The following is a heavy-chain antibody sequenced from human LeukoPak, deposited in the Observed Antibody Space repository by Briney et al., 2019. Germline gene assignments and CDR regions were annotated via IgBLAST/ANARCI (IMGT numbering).Heavy chain of an antibody. D-gene: IGHD3-22*01. V-gene: IGHV4-4*07. CDR3: ARGRDYDSSGYYGDV. Sequence: PSETLSLTCTVSGGSISSYYWSWVRQPAGKGLEWIGRIYTSGSTNYNPSLKSRVTISVDTSKNQFSLKLSSVTAADTAVYYCARGRDYDSSGYYGDVWGQGTTVTVSS. J-gene: IGHJ6*02. CDR2: IYTSGST. CDR1: GGSISSYY.